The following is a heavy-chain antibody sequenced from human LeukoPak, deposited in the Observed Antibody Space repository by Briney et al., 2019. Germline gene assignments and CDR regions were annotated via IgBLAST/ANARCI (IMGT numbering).Heavy chain of an antibody. V-gene: IGHV3-30*18. CDR2: ISYDGSNK. CDR3: AKDYSSSWAVLDY. J-gene: IGHJ4*02. CDR1: GFTFSSYG. D-gene: IGHD6-13*01. Sequence: PGGSLRLSCAASGFTFSSYGMHWVRQAPSKGLEWVAVISYDGSNKYYADSVKGRFTISRDNSKNTLYLQMNSLRGEDTAVYYCAKDYSSSWAVLDYWGQGTLVTVSS.